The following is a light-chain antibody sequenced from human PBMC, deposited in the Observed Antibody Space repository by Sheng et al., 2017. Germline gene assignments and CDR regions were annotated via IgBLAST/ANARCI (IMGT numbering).Light chain of an antibody. CDR1: QSISSW. CDR2: KAS. CDR3: QQYNSYSLT. Sequence: DIQMTQSPSTLSASVGDRVTITCRASQSISSWLAWYQQKPGKAPKLLIYKASSLESGVPTQGSAAVDLGREFTLTISSLQPDDFATYYCQQYNSYSLTFGGGTEVEI. V-gene: IGKV1-5*03. J-gene: IGKJ4*01.